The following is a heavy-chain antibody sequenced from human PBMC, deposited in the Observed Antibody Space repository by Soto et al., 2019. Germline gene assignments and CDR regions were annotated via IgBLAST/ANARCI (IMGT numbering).Heavy chain of an antibody. Sequence: SETLSLTCTVSGGTSSSYYWSWIRQPTGKGLEWIGYIYYSGSTNYNPSLKSRVTISVDTSKNQFSLKLSSVTAADTAVYYCARASGVAATSSTHYWFDPWGQGTLVTVSS. CDR1: GGTSSSYY. CDR3: ARASGVAATSSTHYWFDP. CDR2: IYYSGST. J-gene: IGHJ5*02. V-gene: IGHV4-59*01. D-gene: IGHD2-15*01.